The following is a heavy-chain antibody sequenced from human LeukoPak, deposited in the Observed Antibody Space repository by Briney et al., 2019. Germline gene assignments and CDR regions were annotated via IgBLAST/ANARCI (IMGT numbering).Heavy chain of an antibody. V-gene: IGHV4-61*01. J-gene: IGHJ3*02. CDR3: ARDEAVAGPDAFDI. Sequence: SETLSLTCTVSGGSVSSGSYYWSWIRQPPGKGLEWIGYIYYSGSTNYNPSLKSRVTISVDTSKNQSSLKLSSVTAADTAVYYCARDEAVAGPDAFDIWGQGTMVTVSS. CDR1: GGSVSSGSYY. D-gene: IGHD6-19*01. CDR2: IYYSGST.